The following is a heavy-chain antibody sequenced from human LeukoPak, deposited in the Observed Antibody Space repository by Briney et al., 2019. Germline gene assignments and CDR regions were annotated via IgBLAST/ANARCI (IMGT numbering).Heavy chain of an antibody. CDR1: GFTFSSYG. D-gene: IGHD1-26*01. J-gene: IGHJ4*02. CDR2: ISYDGSNK. CDR3: AKGIVGATWHDFTDY. V-gene: IGHV3-30*18. Sequence: GGSLRLSCAASGFTFSSYGMLWVRQAPGKGLEWVAVISYDGSNKYYADSVKGRFTISRDNSKNTLYLQMNSLRAEDTAVYYCAKGIVGATWHDFTDYWGQGTLVTVSS.